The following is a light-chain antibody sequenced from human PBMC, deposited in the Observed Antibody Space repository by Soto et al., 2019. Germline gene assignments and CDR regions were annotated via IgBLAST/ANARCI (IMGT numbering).Light chain of an antibody. J-gene: IGKJ1*01. CDR2: GAS. CDR1: QSVSSN. Sequence: EMMMSQSPSTLSLSPGERATLSCRASQSVSSNLAWYQQKPGQAPRLLIYGASTRATGIPARFSGSGSGTEFTLTISSLQSEDFAVYYCQQYNNWPRTFGQGTKV. V-gene: IGKV3-15*01. CDR3: QQYNNWPRT.